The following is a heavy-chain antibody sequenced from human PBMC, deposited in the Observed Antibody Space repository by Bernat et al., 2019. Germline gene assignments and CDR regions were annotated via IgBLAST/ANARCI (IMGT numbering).Heavy chain of an antibody. Sequence: QVQLQESGPGLVKPSQTLSLTCTVSGGSISSGGYYWSWIRQHPGKGLEWIGYIYYSGSTYYNPSLKSRVTISVDTSKNQFSLKLSSVTAADTAVYYCARGEDIVVVPAASRGVVDWFDPWGQGTLVTVSS. D-gene: IGHD2-2*01. CDR2: IYYSGST. CDR3: ARGEDIVVVPAASRGVVDWFDP. CDR1: GGSISSGGYY. J-gene: IGHJ5*02. V-gene: IGHV4-31*03.